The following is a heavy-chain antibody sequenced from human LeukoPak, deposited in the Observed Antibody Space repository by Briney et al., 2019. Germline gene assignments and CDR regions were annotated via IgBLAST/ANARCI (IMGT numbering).Heavy chain of an antibody. Sequence: GGSLRLSCVASGFTFSTYGMNWVRHAPREGLEWVSVISASGGTTYYADSVKGRFTISRDRSKNTLDLQLNRLRAEDTAVNYGAKWARTERALSGFDYWGQGTLVTVSS. J-gene: IGHJ4*02. CDR2: ISASGGTT. CDR3: AKWARTERALSGFDY. CDR1: GFTFSTYG. D-gene: IGHD6-6*01. V-gene: IGHV3-23*01.